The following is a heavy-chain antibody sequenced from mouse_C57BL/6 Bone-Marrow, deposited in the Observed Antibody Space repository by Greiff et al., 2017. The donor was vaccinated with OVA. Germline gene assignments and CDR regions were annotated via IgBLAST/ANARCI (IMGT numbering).Heavy chain of an antibody. J-gene: IGHJ2*01. D-gene: IGHD4-1*01. CDR2: INPYNGGT. Sequence: EVQGVESGPVLVKPGASVKMSCKASGYTFTDYYMNWVKQSHGKSLEWIGVINPYNGGTSYNQKFKGKATLTVDKSSSTAYMERNSLTSEDSAVYYCALTGTNFDYWGQGTTLTVSS. CDR1: GYTFTDYY. V-gene: IGHV1-19*01. CDR3: ALTGTNFDY.